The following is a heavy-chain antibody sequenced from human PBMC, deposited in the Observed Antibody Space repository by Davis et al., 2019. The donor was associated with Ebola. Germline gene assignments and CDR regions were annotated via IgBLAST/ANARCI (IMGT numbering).Heavy chain of an antibody. J-gene: IGHJ3*02. CDR2: IYHSGST. V-gene: IGHV4-30-2*01. Sequence: SETLSLTCALSAGSTRSGGYPRRSFRQPPAKGLEWIGYIYHSGSTYYNPSLKSRVTISVDRSKNQFSLKLSSVTAADTAVYYCARAGDSSGYLGAFDIWGQGTMVTVSS. D-gene: IGHD3-22*01. CDR3: ARAGDSSGYLGAFDI. CDR1: AGSTRSGGYP.